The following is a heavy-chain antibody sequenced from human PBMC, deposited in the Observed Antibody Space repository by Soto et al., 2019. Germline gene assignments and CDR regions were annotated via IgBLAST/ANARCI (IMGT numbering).Heavy chain of an antibody. Sequence: SETLSLTCTVSGGSISSGGYYWSWIRQHPGKGLEWIGYIYYSGSTYYNPSLKSRVTISVDTSKNQFSLKLSSVTAADTAVYYCAREIAAAGLFDYWGQGTLVTVSS. CDR1: GGSISSGGYY. CDR3: AREIAAAGLFDY. D-gene: IGHD6-13*01. J-gene: IGHJ4*02. CDR2: IYYSGST. V-gene: IGHV4-31*03.